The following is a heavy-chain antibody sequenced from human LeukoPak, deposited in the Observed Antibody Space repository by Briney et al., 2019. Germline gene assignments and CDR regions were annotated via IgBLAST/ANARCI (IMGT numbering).Heavy chain of an antibody. CDR1: GYTFTSYA. J-gene: IGHJ4*02. CDR2: INAGNGNT. CDR3: AREKNQQWVDCLQY. D-gene: IGHD1-26*01. V-gene: IGHV1-3*01. Sequence: ASVKVSCKASGYTFTSYAMHWVRQAPGQRLEWMGWINAGNGNTKYSQKFQGRVTITRDTSASTTYMELSSLTSEDTAVYYCAREKNQQWVDCLQYWGQGTLVTVSS.